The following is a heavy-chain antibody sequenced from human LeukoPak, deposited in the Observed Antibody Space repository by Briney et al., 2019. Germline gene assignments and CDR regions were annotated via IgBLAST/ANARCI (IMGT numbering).Heavy chain of an antibody. CDR2: ISWDGGST. V-gene: IGHV3-43D*03. CDR3: ARDIGPEDYFDY. CDR1: GFTFDDYA. J-gene: IGHJ4*02. Sequence: GGSLRLSCAASGFTFDDYAMHWVRQAPGKGLEWVSLISWDGGSTYYADSVKGRFTISRDNAKNSLYLQMNSLRAEDTAVYYCARDIGPEDYFDYWGQGTLVTVSS. D-gene: IGHD3-16*01.